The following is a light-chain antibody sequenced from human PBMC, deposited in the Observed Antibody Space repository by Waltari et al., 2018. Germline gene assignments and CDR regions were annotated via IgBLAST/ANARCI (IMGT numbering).Light chain of an antibody. J-gene: IGLJ2*01. CDR2: GDN. V-gene: IGLV1-40*01. CDR1: SSNIGSGYV. CDR3: QSYDSSLGGAI. Sequence: QPTLTQPPSVSRAPGQTVTIFYNGISSNIGSGYVLHWYQQLQRKVPKVLSYGDNNRPSGVPDRFSGSKSATSASLTIAGLQADDEADYYCQSYDSSLGGAIFGGGTKLTVL.